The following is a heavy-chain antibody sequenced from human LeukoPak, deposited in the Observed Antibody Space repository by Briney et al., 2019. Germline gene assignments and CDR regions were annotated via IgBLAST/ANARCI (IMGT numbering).Heavy chain of an antibody. V-gene: IGHV4-34*01. D-gene: IGHD3-22*01. CDR3: ARGGNLYYYDSSGHYLARILPCGGSYYFDY. Sequence: PSETLSLTCAVYGGSFSGYYWSWIRQPPGKGLEWIGEINHSGSTNYNPYLKSRVTISVDTSKNQFSLKLSSVTAADTAVYYCARGGNLYYYDSSGHYLARILPCGGSYYFDYWGQGTLVTVSS. J-gene: IGHJ4*02. CDR1: GGSFSGYY. CDR2: INHSGST.